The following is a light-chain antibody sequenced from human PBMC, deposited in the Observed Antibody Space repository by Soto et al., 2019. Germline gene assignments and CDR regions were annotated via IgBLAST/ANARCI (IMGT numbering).Light chain of an antibody. CDR3: SSHGGSNNPYV. Sequence: QSALTQPPSASGSPGQSVAISCTGTSSDIGGYNFVSWYQQHPGKAPKLMIYDVTKRPSGVPDRFSGSKSGYTATLIVSGLQAEDEADYYCSSHGGSNNPYVFGPGTKLTVL. CDR1: SSDIGGYNF. V-gene: IGLV2-8*01. J-gene: IGLJ1*01. CDR2: DVT.